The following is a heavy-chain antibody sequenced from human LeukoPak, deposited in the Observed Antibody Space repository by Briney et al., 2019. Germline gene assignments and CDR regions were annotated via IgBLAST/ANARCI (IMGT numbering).Heavy chain of an antibody. CDR3: ARRGTLRGWQYFDY. CDR2: IFYSGST. CDR1: GGSINNYY. Sequence: SETLSLTCTVSGGSINNYYWGWIRQPPGKGLEWIGNIFYSGSTYYSPSLKSRVIISLDTSRNQFSLKLSSVTAADTAVYYCARRGTLRGWQYFDYWGQGTLVTVSS. V-gene: IGHV4-39*07. J-gene: IGHJ4*02. D-gene: IGHD6-19*01.